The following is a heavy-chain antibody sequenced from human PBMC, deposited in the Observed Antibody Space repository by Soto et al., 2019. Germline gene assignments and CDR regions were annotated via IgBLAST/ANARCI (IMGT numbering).Heavy chain of an antibody. CDR2: MVGDGSSS. D-gene: IGHD1-26*01. CDR1: GFIFRTYA. V-gene: IGHV3-23*01. Sequence: EVQLLESGGGLAQPGGSLRLSCAASGFIFRTYAMNWVRQAPGKGLEWVSVMVGDGSSSDYADSVRGRFTISRDNSKNTLYLQMNNLRADTAVYYCAKDLRPDGRYDLDYWGQGTLVTVSS. J-gene: IGHJ4*02. CDR3: AKDLRPDGRYDLDY.